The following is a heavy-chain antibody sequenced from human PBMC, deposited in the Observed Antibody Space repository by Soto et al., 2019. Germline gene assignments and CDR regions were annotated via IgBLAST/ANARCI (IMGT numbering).Heavy chain of an antibody. CDR2: MSYDGGNI. J-gene: IGHJ6*04. CDR3: ARGRGPYYYCEMDV. Sequence: QVQLVESGGGMVQPGRSLRLSCTASGFTFRNYAMHWVRQAPGKGLEWVAVMSYDGGNIYYADSVKGRFTISRDNSKNTLSLQMNSLRGEDTAVYYCARGRGPYYYCEMDVWGEGTTVTVSS. CDR1: GFTFRNYA. V-gene: IGHV3-30-3*01. D-gene: IGHD3-10*01.